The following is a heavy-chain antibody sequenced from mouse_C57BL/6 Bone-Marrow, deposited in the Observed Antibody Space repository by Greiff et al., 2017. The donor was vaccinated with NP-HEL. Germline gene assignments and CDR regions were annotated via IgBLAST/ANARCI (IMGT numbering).Heavy chain of an antibody. CDR2: INPNNGGP. Sequence: VQLQQSGPELVKPGASVKIPCKASGYTFTDYNMDWVKQSHGKSLEWIGDINPNNGGPIYNQKFKGKATLTVDTSSSTAYMELRSLTSEDTAVYYCARSVLTTVVAHWYFDVWGTGTTVTVS. CDR3: ARSVLTTVVAHWYFDV. CDR1: GYTFTDYN. J-gene: IGHJ1*03. D-gene: IGHD1-1*01. V-gene: IGHV1-18*01.